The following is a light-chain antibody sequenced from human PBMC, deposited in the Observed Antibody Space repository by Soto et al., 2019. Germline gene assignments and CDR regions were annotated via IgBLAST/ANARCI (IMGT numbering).Light chain of an antibody. CDR1: QSFSSY. CDR2: AAS. V-gene: IGKV1-39*01. Sequence: DIQMTQSPSSLSASVGDRVTITCRASQSFSSYLNWYQQKPGKAPKLLIYAASSLQSGVPSRFSGSGSGTDFSLTSSSLQPEVFATYYCQQSYSTPYTFGEGLKLEIK. J-gene: IGKJ2*01. CDR3: QQSYSTPYT.